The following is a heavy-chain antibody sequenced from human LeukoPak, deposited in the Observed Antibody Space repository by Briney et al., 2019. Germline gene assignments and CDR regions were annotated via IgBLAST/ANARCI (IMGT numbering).Heavy chain of an antibody. V-gene: IGHV3-74*01. J-gene: IGHJ3*01. CDR2: VNEDGSRA. CDR1: GVTLYNYW. D-gene: IGHD6-19*01. CDR3: ARGHASGWTRDAFDL. Sequence: GSPRLSPAASGVTLYNYWMHWVRQAPGQGLLWVSHVNEDGSRATYADSVQGRFTVSRDNARNTLYLQMNSLGVPDTALYYSARGHASGWTRDAFDLWAQGTVLSVSS.